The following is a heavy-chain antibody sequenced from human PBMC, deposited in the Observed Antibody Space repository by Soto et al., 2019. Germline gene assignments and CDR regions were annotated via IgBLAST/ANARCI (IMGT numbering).Heavy chain of an antibody. CDR2: ISAYNGNT. Sequence: QVQLVQSGAEVKKPGASVKVSCKASGYTFTSYGISWVRQAPGQGLEWMGWISAYNGNTKYAQKLQGRGTMTTDTLKSAVCMELGGGISDVSAVYYCASDPPDYVSPRMAAADANCFDPWGQGTLVTVSS. CDR3: ASDPPDYVSPRMAAADANCFDP. D-gene: IGHD6-13*01. CDR1: GYTFTSYG. J-gene: IGHJ5*02. V-gene: IGHV1-18*01.